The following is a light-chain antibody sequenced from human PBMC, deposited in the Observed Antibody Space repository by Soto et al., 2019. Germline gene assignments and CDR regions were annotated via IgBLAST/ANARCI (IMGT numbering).Light chain of an antibody. Sequence: QSALTQPASVSGSPGQSITIYCTGTSSDVGGYNYVSWYQQHPGKAPKLMISDVSNRPSGVSNRFSGSKSANTASLTISGLQAEDEADYYCSSYTGSSTYVVFGGGTKVTVL. CDR3: SSYTGSSTYVV. J-gene: IGLJ2*01. CDR1: SSDVGGYNY. V-gene: IGLV2-14*01. CDR2: DVS.